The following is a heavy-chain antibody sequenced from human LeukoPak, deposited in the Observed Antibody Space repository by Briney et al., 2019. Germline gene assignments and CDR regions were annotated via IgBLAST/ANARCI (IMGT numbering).Heavy chain of an antibody. CDR2: ISSSSSYR. V-gene: IGHV3-21*01. J-gene: IGHJ4*02. CDR3: ARDNDYGVDY. D-gene: IGHD4-17*01. CDR1: GFTYSSYS. Sequence: PVGSLRLSCAASGFTYSSYSLNWVRQVPGKGLEWVSYISSSSSYRYYADSVKGRFTISRDNAKNSLYLQMDSLRAEDTAVYYCARDNDYGVDYWGQGTLVTVSS.